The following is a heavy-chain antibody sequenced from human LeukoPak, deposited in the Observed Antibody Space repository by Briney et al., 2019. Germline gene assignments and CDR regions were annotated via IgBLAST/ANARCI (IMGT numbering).Heavy chain of an antibody. V-gene: IGHV1-18*01. CDR3: ARAVYYDILTGPFKGGFDP. D-gene: IGHD3-9*01. Sequence: GASVKVSCKASGYTFTSYGISWVRQAPGQGLEWMGWISAYNGNTNYAQKLQGRVTMTTDTSTSTAYMELRSLRSDDTAVYYCARAVYYDILTGPFKGGFDPWGQGTLVTVSS. J-gene: IGHJ5*02. CDR2: ISAYNGNT. CDR1: GYTFTSYG.